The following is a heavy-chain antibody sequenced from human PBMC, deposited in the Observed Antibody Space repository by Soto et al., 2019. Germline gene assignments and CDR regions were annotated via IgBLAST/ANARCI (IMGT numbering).Heavy chain of an antibody. CDR1: GGSMISYY. CDR2: IYYTGTS. D-gene: IGHD3-3*01. CDR3: ARLGGYYQAFDN. Sequence: SETLPLTCTGSGGSMISYYWSWIRQPPGKGLEWIGFIYYTGTSKYNPSLKSRVTISVDSSKNQFSLKLDSVTAADTAVYYCARLGGYYQAFDNWGQGTLVTVSS. J-gene: IGHJ4*02. V-gene: IGHV4-59*08.